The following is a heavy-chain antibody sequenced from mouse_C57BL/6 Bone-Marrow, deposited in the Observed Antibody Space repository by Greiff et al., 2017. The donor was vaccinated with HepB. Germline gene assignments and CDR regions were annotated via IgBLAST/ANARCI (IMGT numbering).Heavy chain of an antibody. J-gene: IGHJ3*01. CDR2: IYPGDGDT. CDR3: ARFATVVS. V-gene: IGHV1-82*01. D-gene: IGHD1-1*01. CDR1: GYAFSSSW. Sequence: QVQLQQSGPELVKPGASVKISCKASGYAFSSSWMNWVKQRPGKGLEWIGRIYPGDGDTNYNGKFKGKATLTADKSSSTAYMQLSSLTSEDSAVYFCARFATVVSWGQGTLVTVSA.